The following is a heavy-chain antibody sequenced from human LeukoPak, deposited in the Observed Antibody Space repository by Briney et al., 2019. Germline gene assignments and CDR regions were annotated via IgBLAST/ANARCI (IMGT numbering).Heavy chain of an antibody. CDR3: AKQKLEMATSQKYWYFDL. V-gene: IGHV3-74*01. D-gene: IGHD5-24*01. CDR2: VNRDESST. Sequence: PGGSLRLSCAASGFTFSTYWMHWVRQAPGKGLVWVSRVNRDESSTSYADSVKGRFTISRDNAKNTLYLQMNSLRAEDTAVYYCAKQKLEMATSQKYWYFDLWGRGTLVTVSS. CDR1: GFTFSTYW. J-gene: IGHJ2*01.